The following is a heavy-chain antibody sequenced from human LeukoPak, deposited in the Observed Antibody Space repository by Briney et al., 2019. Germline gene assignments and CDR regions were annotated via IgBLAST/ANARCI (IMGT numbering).Heavy chain of an antibody. D-gene: IGHD3-9*01. CDR2: IYYSGST. J-gene: IGHJ6*03. V-gene: IGHV4-59*01. CDR1: GGSISSYY. CDR3: ARGYYDISNYYYYYMDV. Sequence: PSETLSLTCTVSGGSISSYYWSWIRQPPGKGLEWIGYIYYSGSTNYNPSLKSRVTISVDTSKNQFSLKLSSVTAADTAVYYCARGYYDISNYYYYYMDVWGKGTTVTISS.